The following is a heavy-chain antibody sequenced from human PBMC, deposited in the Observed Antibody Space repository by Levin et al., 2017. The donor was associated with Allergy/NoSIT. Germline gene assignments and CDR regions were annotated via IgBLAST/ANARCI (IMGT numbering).Heavy chain of an antibody. V-gene: IGHV4-59*02. CDR2: IYYLGSGST. Sequence: PSETLSLTCTVSGDTVTSYYWSWLRQSPGKGLEWLGNIYYLGSGSTIYNPSLKSRATISVDTSKNQFSLRLISVTAADTATYYCARRRGSGNKNWFGPWGQGILVTVSS. J-gene: IGHJ5*02. D-gene: IGHD3-10*01. CDR1: GDTVTSYY. CDR3: ARRRGSGNKNWFGP.